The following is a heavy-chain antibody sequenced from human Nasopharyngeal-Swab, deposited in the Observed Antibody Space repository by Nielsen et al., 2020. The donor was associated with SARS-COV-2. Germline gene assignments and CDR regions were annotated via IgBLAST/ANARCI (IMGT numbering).Heavy chain of an antibody. Sequence: GESLKISCAASGFTFSSYWMHWVRQAPGKGLVWVSRINSDGGSTSYADSVKGRFTISRDNAKNTLYLQMNSLRAEDTAVYYCARAEVVVVPAAIWGYYYYYYMDVWAKGPRSPSP. J-gene: IGHJ6*03. V-gene: IGHV3-74*01. CDR1: GFTFSSYW. CDR3: ARAEVVVVPAAIWGYYYYYYMDV. D-gene: IGHD2-2*02. CDR2: INSDGGST.